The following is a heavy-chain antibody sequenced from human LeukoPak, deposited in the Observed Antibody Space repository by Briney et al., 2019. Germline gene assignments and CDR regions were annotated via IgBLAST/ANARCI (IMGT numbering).Heavy chain of an antibody. Sequence: SVKVSCKASGGTFSSYAISWVRQAPGQGLEWMGGIIPIFGTANYAQKFQGRATITTDESTSTAYMELSSLRSEDTAVYYCARLYDSSGYYFDYWGQGTLVTVSS. J-gene: IGHJ4*02. D-gene: IGHD3-22*01. CDR3: ARLYDSSGYYFDY. CDR1: GGTFSSYA. CDR2: IIPIFGTA. V-gene: IGHV1-69*05.